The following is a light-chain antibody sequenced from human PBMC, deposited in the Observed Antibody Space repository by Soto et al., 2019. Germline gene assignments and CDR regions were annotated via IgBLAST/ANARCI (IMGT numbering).Light chain of an antibody. CDR3: ISDAGVNID. J-gene: IGLJ1*01. CDR1: SSDVGGYNY. Sequence: QSALTQPPSASGSPGQSVTISCTGTSSDVGGYNYVSWYQQHPGKVPKLMVYEVNKRPSGVPDRISGSKSGNTASLAVSGREAEDEADYYCISDAGVNIDFGTGTNVTDL. V-gene: IGLV2-8*01. CDR2: EVN.